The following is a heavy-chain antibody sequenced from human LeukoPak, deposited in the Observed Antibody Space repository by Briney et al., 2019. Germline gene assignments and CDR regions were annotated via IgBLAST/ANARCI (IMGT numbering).Heavy chain of an antibody. CDR1: GFTFSSYS. Sequence: GGSLRLSCAASGFTFSSYSMNWVRQAPGKGLEWVSYISISSSTKYYADSVKGRFTISRDNPKNSLYLQMNSLRAEDTAVYYCARDGFGDYGVLLWGQGTLVTVSS. J-gene: IGHJ4*02. V-gene: IGHV3-48*04. CDR2: ISISSSTK. CDR3: ARDGFGDYGVLL. D-gene: IGHD4-17*01.